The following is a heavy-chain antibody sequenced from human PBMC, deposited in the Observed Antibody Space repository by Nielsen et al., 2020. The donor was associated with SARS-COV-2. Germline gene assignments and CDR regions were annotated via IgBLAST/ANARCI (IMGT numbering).Heavy chain of an antibody. CDR1: GFTFSSLW. J-gene: IGHJ4*02. CDR2: DSGGGDST. CDR3: AKELSSTSRGVFDY. Sequence: GESLKISCAASGFTFSSLWMSWVRQAPGKGLEWVSTDSGGGDSTYYADSVKGRFTISRDNSKNTVYLQMNSLRAEDTAVYYCAKELSSTSRGVFDYWGQGTLVTVSS. V-gene: IGHV3-23*01. D-gene: IGHD6-13*01.